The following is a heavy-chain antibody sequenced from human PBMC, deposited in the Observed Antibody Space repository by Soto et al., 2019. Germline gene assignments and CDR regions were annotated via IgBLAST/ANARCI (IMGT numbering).Heavy chain of an antibody. J-gene: IGHJ4*02. CDR3: ARDLSSSWTRACFDY. CDR2: INPNSGGT. D-gene: IGHD6-13*01. V-gene: IGHV1-2*04. Sequence: ASVKVSCKASGYTFTGYYMHWVQQAPGQGLEWMGWINPNSGGTNYAQKFQGWVTMTRDTSISTAYMELSRLRSDDTAVYYCARDLSSSWTRACFDYWGQGTLVTVSS. CDR1: GYTFTGYY.